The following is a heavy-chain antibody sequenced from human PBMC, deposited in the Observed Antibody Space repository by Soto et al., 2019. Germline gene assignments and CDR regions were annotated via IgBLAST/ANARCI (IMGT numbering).Heavy chain of an antibody. V-gene: IGHV4-39*01. CDR2: IYYSGGT. J-gene: IGHJ6*02. Sequence: QLQLQESGPRLVKPSETLSLTCSVSGGSISSSSYSWGWIRQPPGKGLEWIGTIYYSGGTHYNPSLVGRVAISADTPNNQLSLRLSSVTAADTAVYYCGRQPGHCGSTTCFGYYSVDVRGQGTTVTVS. CDR3: GRQPGHCGSTTCFGYYSVDV. D-gene: IGHD2-2*01. CDR1: GGSISSSSYS.